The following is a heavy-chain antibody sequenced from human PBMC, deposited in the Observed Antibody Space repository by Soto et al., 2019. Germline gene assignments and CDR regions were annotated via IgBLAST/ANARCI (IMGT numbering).Heavy chain of an antibody. V-gene: IGHV1-18*01. J-gene: IGHJ6*02. CDR2: ISTYNGDT. D-gene: IGHD1-26*01. CDR1: GYTFTRSG. CDR3: AREGVGTYYYYGMDV. Sequence: QVQLVQSGAEVKKPGASVKVSCKASGYTFTRSGISWVRQAPGQGLEWMGWISTYNGDTNYAQPFQDRVTMTTDTSTSTAYMELRSLRSDDTAVYYCAREGVGTYYYYGMDVWGQGTPVSVS.